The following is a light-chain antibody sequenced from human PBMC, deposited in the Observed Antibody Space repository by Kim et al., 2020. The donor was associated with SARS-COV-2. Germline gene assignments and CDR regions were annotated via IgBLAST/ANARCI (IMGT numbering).Light chain of an antibody. V-gene: IGKV3-11*01. Sequence: EIVLTQSPATLSLSPGERATLSCRTSQSISSHLAWYQQKPGQAPRLLIYDASNRATGIQARFSGSGSGTDFTLTISSLEPEDFAVYYCQQRSNWLTFGGGTKVDIK. CDR1: QSISSH. J-gene: IGKJ4*01. CDR2: DAS. CDR3: QQRSNWLT.